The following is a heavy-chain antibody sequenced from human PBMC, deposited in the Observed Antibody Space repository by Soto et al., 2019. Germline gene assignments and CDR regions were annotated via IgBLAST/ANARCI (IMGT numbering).Heavy chain of an antibody. D-gene: IGHD3-10*01. CDR2: IYYLGST. CDR3: ARDGYDGSGSPYPAY. CDR1: GGSMSEYF. Sequence: SETLCLTCSVSGGSMSEYFWSWIRQSPGKGLEWIGYIYYLGSTDYNPSLKSRVTISVDTSKRQFSLRLNSVTAADTAVYYCARDGYDGSGSPYPAYWGPGTQVTVS. V-gene: IGHV4-59*01. J-gene: IGHJ4*02.